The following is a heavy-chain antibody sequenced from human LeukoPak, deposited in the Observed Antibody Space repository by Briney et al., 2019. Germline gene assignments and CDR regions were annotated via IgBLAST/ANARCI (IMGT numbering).Heavy chain of an antibody. Sequence: ASVKVSCKASGYTFTSYDINWVRQATGQGLEWMGWMNPNSGNTGYAQKFQGRVTMTRNTSTSTAYMELSSLRSEDTAVYYCARGSVLLWFGEFNPWGQGTLVTVSS. V-gene: IGHV1-8*01. CDR3: ARGSVLLWFGEFNP. D-gene: IGHD3-10*01. J-gene: IGHJ5*02. CDR1: GYTFTSYD. CDR2: MNPNSGNT.